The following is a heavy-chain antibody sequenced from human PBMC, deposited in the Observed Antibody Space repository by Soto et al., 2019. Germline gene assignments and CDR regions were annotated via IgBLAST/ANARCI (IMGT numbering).Heavy chain of an antibody. CDR2: INAGNGNT. D-gene: IGHD3-22*01. CDR3: TRENYFDSNGYYSPAHFDY. CDR1: GYTFTSYA. Sequence: ASVKVSCKASGYTFTSYAMHWVRQAPGQRLEWMGWINAGNGNTKYSQKFQGRFTISRDDSKSIAYLQMNSLRTEDTAVYYCTRENYFDSNGYYSPAHFDYWGQGALVTVSS. V-gene: IGHV1-3*01. J-gene: IGHJ4*02.